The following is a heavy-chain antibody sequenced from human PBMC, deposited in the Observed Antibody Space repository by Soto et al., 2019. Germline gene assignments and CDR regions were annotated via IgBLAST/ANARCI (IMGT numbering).Heavy chain of an antibody. J-gene: IGHJ4*02. D-gene: IGHD6-19*01. CDR2: ISAYNGNT. CDR1: GYTFTSYG. V-gene: IGHV1-18*01. Sequence: GAAVKVSCKSSGYTFTSYGISWVRQAPGQGLEWMGWISAYNGNTNYAQKLQGRVTMTTDTSTSTAYMELRSLRSDDTAVYYCASDRESRGWYLFDYRCQGTPVTVSS. CDR3: ASDRESRGWYLFDY.